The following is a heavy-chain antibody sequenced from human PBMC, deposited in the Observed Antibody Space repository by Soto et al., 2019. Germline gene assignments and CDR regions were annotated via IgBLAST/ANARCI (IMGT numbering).Heavy chain of an antibody. D-gene: IGHD1-26*01. CDR3: ARSVGATPFDY. Sequence: EVQLVQSGAEVNKPGESLKISCQGSGYSFTSYWIAWVRQLPGKGLEWMGIIYPSDSGTTYSPSFQGHVTISADKSINTAYLQWSSLKASDTAMYYCARSVGATPFDYWGQGTLVTVSP. CDR2: IYPSDSGT. V-gene: IGHV5-51*03. CDR1: GYSFTSYW. J-gene: IGHJ4*02.